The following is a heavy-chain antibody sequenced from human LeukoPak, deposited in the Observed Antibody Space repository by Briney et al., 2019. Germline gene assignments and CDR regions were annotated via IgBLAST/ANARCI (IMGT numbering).Heavy chain of an antibody. CDR1: GGSISSSNW. D-gene: IGHD2-15*01. V-gene: IGHV4-4*02. CDR3: ARSLGYCSGGTCYSFDY. CDR2: IYHSGST. J-gene: IGHJ4*02. Sequence: SETLSLTCAVSGGSISSSNWWSWVRQPPGKGLEWIGEIYHSGSTYYNPSLKGRVTISVDTSKNQFSLKLSSVTAADTAVYYCARSLGYCSGGTCYSFDYWGQGTLGTVSS.